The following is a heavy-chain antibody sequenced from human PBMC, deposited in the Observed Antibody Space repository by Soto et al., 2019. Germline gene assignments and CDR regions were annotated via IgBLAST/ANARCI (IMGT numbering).Heavy chain of an antibody. V-gene: IGHV1-2*02. D-gene: IGHD3-10*01. Sequence: AAVKVSWKACGCTFTGYYMHWVRQAPGQGLEWMGWINPNSGGTNYAQKFQGRVTMTRDTSISTAYMELSRLRSDDTAVYYCARAGGVPPDPWGQGTLVTVSS. CDR1: GCTFTGYY. CDR2: INPNSGGT. CDR3: ARAGGVPPDP. J-gene: IGHJ5*02.